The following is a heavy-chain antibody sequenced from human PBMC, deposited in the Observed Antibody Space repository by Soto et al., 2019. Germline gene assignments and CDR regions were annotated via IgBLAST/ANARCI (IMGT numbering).Heavy chain of an antibody. CDR2: MYTNGRT. Sequence: SETLSLTCTVSGASIRTYSWSWIRQSAGKGLEWIGHMYTNGRTNYIPSLKSRITMSVDTSKNQFSLNLKFVTTADTAVYFCAKDQSGAADIWGQGTMVTVSS. D-gene: IGHD7-27*01. CDR1: GASIRTYS. CDR3: AKDQSGAADI. J-gene: IGHJ3*02. V-gene: IGHV4-4*07.